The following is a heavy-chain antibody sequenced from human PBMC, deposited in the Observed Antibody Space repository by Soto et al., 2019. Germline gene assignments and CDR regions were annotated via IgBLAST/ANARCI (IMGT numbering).Heavy chain of an antibody. J-gene: IGHJ6*02. CDR1: RYTFTSYG. V-gene: IGHV1-18*01. D-gene: IGHD4-4*01. Sequence: QVQLVQSGAEVKKPGASVKVSCKASRYTFTSYGINWVRQAPGQGLEWMGWISAYNGNTNYAQKLQGRVTMTTDTSTSTAYMELRSLRSDDTAVYYCAREPGITGSNKGYYGMDVWGQGTTVTVSS. CDR3: AREPGITGSNKGYYGMDV. CDR2: ISAYNGNT.